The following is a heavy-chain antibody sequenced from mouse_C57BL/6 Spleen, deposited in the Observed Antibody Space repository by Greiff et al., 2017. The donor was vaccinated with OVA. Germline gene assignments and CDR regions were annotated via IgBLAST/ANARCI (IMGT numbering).Heavy chain of an antibody. V-gene: IGHV5-12*01. J-gene: IGHJ4*01. CDR2: ISNGGGST. CDR3: ARHLRDYAMDY. Sequence: EVQLQESGGGLVQPGGSLKLSCAASGFTFSDYYMYWVRQTPEKRLEWVAYISNGGGSTYYPDTVKGRFTISRDNAKNTLYLQMSRLKSEDTAMYYCARHLRDYAMDYWGQGTSVTVSS. CDR1: GFTFSDYY.